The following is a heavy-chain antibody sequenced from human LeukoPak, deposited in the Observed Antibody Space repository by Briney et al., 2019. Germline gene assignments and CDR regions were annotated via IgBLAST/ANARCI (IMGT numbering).Heavy chain of an antibody. V-gene: IGHV3-48*04. Sequence: GGSLRLSCAASGFTFSSYSMNWVRQAPGKGLEWVSYISSSSGTIYYADSVKGRFTISRGNAKNSLYLQMHSLRAEDTAVYYCARLGYCSSTSCYRQFDYWGQGTLVTVSS. CDR3: ARLGYCSSTSCYRQFDY. J-gene: IGHJ4*02. CDR2: ISSSSGTI. CDR1: GFTFSSYS. D-gene: IGHD2-2*01.